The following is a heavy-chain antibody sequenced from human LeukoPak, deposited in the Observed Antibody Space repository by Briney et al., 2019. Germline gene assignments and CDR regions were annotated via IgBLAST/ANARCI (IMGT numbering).Heavy chain of an antibody. Sequence: ASVKVSCKASGYTFNKYGISWVRQAPGQGLEWMGWISCYNGDTRHAQKFQGRVTMTTDTSTSTVYMELRSLRSDDTAVYYCARDPSNTSGYRVYHDYWGQGALVTVSS. J-gene: IGHJ4*02. V-gene: IGHV1-18*01. CDR1: GYTFNKYG. CDR3: ARDPSNTSGYRVYHDY. D-gene: IGHD5/OR15-5a*01. CDR2: ISCYNGDT.